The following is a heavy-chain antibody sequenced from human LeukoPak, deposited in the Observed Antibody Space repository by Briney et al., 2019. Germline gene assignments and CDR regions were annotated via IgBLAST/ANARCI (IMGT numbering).Heavy chain of an antibody. CDR2: IYYNGII. D-gene: IGHD3-10*01. CDR1: GDSITNHY. Sequence: SETLSLTCIVSGDSITNHYWSLIRRPPGKGLEWIGYIYYNGIINYNPSLKSRVTISVDTSRNQFSMKLNSVTAADTAVYYCAGSGGLAKRGAVFDYWGQGTLVTVSS. J-gene: IGHJ4*02. V-gene: IGHV4-59*11. CDR3: AGSGGLAKRGAVFDY.